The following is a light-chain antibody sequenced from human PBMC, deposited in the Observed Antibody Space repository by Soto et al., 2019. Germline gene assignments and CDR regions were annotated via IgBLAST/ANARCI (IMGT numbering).Light chain of an antibody. J-gene: IGKJ1*01. CDR1: QSVSSSY. CDR3: QQRNNWPWT. CDR2: DAS. V-gene: IGKV3D-20*02. Sequence: EIVLTQSPGTLSLSPGERATLSCRASQSVSSSYLAWYQQKPGQAPRLLIYDASTRATGIPDRFTGSGSGTDFTLTISRLEPEDFAVYYCQQRNNWPWTFCQGNKV.